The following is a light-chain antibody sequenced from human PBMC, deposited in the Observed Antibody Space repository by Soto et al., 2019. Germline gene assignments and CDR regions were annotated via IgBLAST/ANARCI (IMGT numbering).Light chain of an antibody. CDR3: QRYRDWPWT. CDR1: QFVSSR. CDR2: DAS. Sequence: DIVVTQSPATLSASPGERVTLSCRASQFVSSRLAWYQRRPGQVPRLLIYDASTRATGIPARFSGSGSGTEFTLTISSLQSDDSALYFCQRYRDWPWTFGQGTKVDIK. J-gene: IGKJ1*01. V-gene: IGKV3-15*01.